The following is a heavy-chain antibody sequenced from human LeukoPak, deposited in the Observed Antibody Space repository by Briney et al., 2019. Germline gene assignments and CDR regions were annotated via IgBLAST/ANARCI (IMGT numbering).Heavy chain of an antibody. V-gene: IGHV4-61*02. CDR2: IYTSGST. CDR3: ARGATKNDY. Sequence: SETLSLTCTVSGGSISSGSYYWSWIRQPAGKGLEWIGRIYTSGSTNYNPSLKSRVTISVDTSKNQFSLKLSSVTAADTAVYYCARGATKNDYWGQGTLVTVSS. J-gene: IGHJ4*02. CDR1: GGSISSGSYY.